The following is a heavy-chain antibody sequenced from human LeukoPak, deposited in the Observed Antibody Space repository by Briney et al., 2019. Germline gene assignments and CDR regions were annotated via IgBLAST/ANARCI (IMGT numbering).Heavy chain of an antibody. D-gene: IGHD4-17*01. CDR3: AMKSWTTVNY. V-gene: IGHV1-8*02. CDR1: GGTFSSYA. J-gene: IGHJ4*02. Sequence: ASVKVSCKASGGTFSSYAISWVRQATGQGLEWMGWMNPNSGNTGYAQKFQGRVTMTRNTSISTAYMELSSLRSEDTAVYYCAMKSWTTVNYWGQGTLVTVSS. CDR2: MNPNSGNT.